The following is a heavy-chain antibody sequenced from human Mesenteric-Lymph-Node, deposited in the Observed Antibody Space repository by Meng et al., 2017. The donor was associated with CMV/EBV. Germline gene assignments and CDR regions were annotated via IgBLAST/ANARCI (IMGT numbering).Heavy chain of an antibody. J-gene: IGHJ6*02. CDR3: ARALVDYDFWSGYSYYYYYGMDV. CDR2: ISSSSSYI. CDR1: GFTFSSYS. V-gene: IGHV3-21*01. Sequence: GGSLRLSCAASGFTFSSYSMNWVRQAPGKGLEWVSSISSSSSYIYYADSVNGRFTISRDNAKNSLYLQMNSLRAEDTAVYYCARALVDYDFWSGYSYYYYYGMDVWGQGTTVTVSS. D-gene: IGHD3-3*01.